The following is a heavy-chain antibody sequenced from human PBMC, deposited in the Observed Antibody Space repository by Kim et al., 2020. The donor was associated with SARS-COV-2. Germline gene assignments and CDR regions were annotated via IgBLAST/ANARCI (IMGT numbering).Heavy chain of an antibody. D-gene: IGHD3-3*01. V-gene: IGHV3-23*01. J-gene: IGHJ6*02. CDR3: AKDVSSITSFGVITRGGMDV. CDR1: GFTFSSYV. Sequence: GGSLRLSCAASGFTFSSYVMSWVRQAPGKGLEWVSAITRSGGDTYYADSVKGRFTISRDNSKNTLYLQMNSLRAEDTAIYYCAKDVSSITSFGVITRGGMDVWGQGTTVTVSS. CDR2: ITRSGGDT.